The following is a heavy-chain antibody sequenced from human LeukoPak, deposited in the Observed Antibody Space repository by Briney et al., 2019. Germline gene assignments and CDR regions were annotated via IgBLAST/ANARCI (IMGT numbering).Heavy chain of an antibody. Sequence: SETLSLTCTVSGGSISSSRYYWGWIRHPPGNGLEWIGHTYSRESTHSTAFLEGRVDICVETSKHSFSVTVSSVTAADTGVYYCARGAAADKFDPRGQGTLVTVSS. D-gene: IGHD6-13*01. V-gene: IGHV4-39*02. J-gene: IGHJ5*02. CDR3: ARGAAADKFDP. CDR2: TYSREST. CDR1: GGSISSSRYY.